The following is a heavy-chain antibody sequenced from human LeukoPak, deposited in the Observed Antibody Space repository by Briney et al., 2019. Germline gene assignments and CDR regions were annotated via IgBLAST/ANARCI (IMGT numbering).Heavy chain of an antibody. J-gene: IGHJ6*02. D-gene: IGHD4-17*01. CDR2: IRYDGSSK. Sequence: GGSLRLSCAASGFNISKTYLMWARQAPGKGLEWVAFIRYDGSSKRYAESVKGRFTISRDNAKNSLDLQMNSLRAEDTAVYYCARATVTTGLYYGMDVWGQGTTVTVSS. V-gene: IGHV3-30*02. CDR3: ARATVTTGLYYGMDV. CDR1: GFNISKTY.